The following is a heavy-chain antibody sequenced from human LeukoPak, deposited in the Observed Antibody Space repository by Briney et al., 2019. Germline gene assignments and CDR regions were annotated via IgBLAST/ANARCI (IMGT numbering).Heavy chain of an antibody. V-gene: IGHV1-2*02. CDR2: TNPNTGDT. D-gene: IGHD3-10*01. Sequence: ASVRVSCKASGYPFTDYYMHWIRQARGQGLEWMGWTNPNTGDTNYPQKFQGRVTMTTDTSISTAYMDLSRLSSDDTAVYYCATLVRGSNSYYPYWGQRTLVTVSS. J-gene: IGHJ4*02. CDR3: ATLVRGSNSYYPY. CDR1: GYPFTDYY.